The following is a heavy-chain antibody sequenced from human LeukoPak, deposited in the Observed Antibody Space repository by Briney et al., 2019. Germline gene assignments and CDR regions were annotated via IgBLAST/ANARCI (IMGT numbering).Heavy chain of an antibody. D-gene: IGHD3-22*01. CDR1: GFTFDDYG. V-gene: IGHV3-20*04. CDR2: INWNGGST. CDR3: ARGLYYYDSSGYYY. J-gene: IGHJ4*02. Sequence: GGSLRLSCAASGFTFDDYGMSWVRQAPGKGLEWVSGINWNGGSTGYADSVKGRFTISRDNAKNSLYLQMNSLRAEDTAVYYCARGLYYYDSSGYYYWGQGTLVTVSS.